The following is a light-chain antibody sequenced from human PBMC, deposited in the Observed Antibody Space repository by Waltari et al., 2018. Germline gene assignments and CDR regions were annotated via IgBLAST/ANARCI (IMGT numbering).Light chain of an antibody. J-gene: IGLJ1*01. V-gene: IGLV2-14*01. CDR3: SSYSSSSSLDV. Sequence: QSALTQPASVSGSPGQSITISCTGTSSAVGGYNHVSWYQQHQGKGPKLMIYDVTNRPSGVSNRFSGSKSGNTASLTISGLQPEDEADYYCSSYSSSSSLDVFGTGTKVTVL. CDR2: DVT. CDR1: SSAVGGYNH.